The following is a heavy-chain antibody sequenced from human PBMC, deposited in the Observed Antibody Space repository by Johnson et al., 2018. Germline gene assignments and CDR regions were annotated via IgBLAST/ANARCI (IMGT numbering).Heavy chain of an antibody. Sequence: QVQLVESGAEVKKPGSSVKVSCKASGGTFSSYAISWVRQAPGQGLEWMGGIIPIFGTANYAQKFQGRVTITADESTSTAYMERSSLRSEDTAVYYCTRVWVIAVAGGVSYYYDGMDGWGQGTTVTVSS. J-gene: IGHJ6*02. CDR1: GGTFSSYA. D-gene: IGHD6-19*01. V-gene: IGHV1-69*01. CDR3: TRVWVIAVAGGVSYYYDGMDG. CDR2: IIPIFGTA.